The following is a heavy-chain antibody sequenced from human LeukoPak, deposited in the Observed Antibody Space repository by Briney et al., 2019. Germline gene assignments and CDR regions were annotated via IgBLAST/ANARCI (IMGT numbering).Heavy chain of an antibody. CDR2: INGSGDKT. D-gene: IGHD6-6*01. CDR3: AADLELEYSSSSVSPKLDY. Sequence: GGSLRLSCAASGFTLSNYAMNWVRQAPGKGLEWVSSINGSGDKTYYADSVKGRFTISRDNSKNTLYLQMNSLRAEDTAVYYCAADLELEYSSSSVSPKLDYWGQGTLVTVSS. V-gene: IGHV3-23*01. J-gene: IGHJ4*02. CDR1: GFTLSNYA.